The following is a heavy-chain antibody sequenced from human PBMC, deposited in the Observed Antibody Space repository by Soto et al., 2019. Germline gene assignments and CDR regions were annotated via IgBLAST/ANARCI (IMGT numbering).Heavy chain of an antibody. CDR3: ARSQGGSSSLDIYYSYYSGMDA. CDR1: GGTFSSYA. CDR2: IIPIFGTA. D-gene: IGHD2-15*01. J-gene: IGHJ6*02. Sequence: QVQLVQSGAEVKKPGSSVKVSCKAPGGTFSSYAISWVRQAPGQGLEWMGGIIPIFGTANYAQKFQGRVTITADESTSTGYMELSSLRSEDTAVYYCARSQGGSSSLDIYYSYYSGMDAWGQGTTVTVSS. V-gene: IGHV1-69*01.